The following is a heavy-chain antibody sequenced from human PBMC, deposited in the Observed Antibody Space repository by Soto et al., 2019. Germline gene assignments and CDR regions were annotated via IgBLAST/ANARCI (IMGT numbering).Heavy chain of an antibody. CDR2: IHHSGST. D-gene: IGHD6-13*01. CDR1: GLSISSDNW. CDR3: ARDQGSHPGD. Sequence: QVQLQESGPGLVRPSGTVSLTCAVSGLSISSDNWWSWVRQPPGKGLEWIGEIHHSGSTNYNPSRKSRVTMSVVPSKDLFSLTLNSVTAAETAFYYCARDQGSHPGDWGQGTLVSVSS. J-gene: IGHJ4*02. V-gene: IGHV4-4*02.